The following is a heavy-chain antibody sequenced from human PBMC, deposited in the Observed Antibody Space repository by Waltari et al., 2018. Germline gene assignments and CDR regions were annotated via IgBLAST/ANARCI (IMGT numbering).Heavy chain of an antibody. CDR3: ARLPTKYYDSLGWGFFDQ. Sequence: HVQLQESGPGLVKPSETLSLTCTVSGDFLSDDPWTWIHQGPGKGLEWIAYLRNTGGTKCTPSLQSRVTVSAVTSKKQFSLRLTSVTAADTAVYYCARLPTKYYDSLGWGFFDQWGQGILVTVSS. CDR2: LRNTGGT. CDR1: GDFLSDDP. V-gene: IGHV4-59*08. J-gene: IGHJ4*02. D-gene: IGHD3-22*01.